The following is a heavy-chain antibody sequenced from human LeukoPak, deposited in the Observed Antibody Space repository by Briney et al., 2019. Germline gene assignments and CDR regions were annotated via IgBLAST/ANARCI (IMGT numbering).Heavy chain of an antibody. CDR2: ISGSGTVT. CDR1: GFTFSNHA. D-gene: IGHD2-15*01. V-gene: IGHV3-23*01. J-gene: IGHJ4*02. Sequence: PGGSLRLSCAASGFTFSNHAMNWVRRAPGKGLEWVSIISGSGTVTYYADSVKGRFTISRDNSKNTLYLQMNSLRAEDTGVYYCAKTSVGEGRIIGSGYFDNWGQGTLVTVSS. CDR3: AKTSVGEGRIIGSGYFDN.